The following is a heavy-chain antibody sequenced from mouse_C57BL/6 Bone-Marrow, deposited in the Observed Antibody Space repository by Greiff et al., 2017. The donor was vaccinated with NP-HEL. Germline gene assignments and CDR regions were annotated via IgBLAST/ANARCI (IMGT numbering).Heavy chain of an antibody. CDR3: ASATVAYTGYAMDY. CDR1: GYTFTDYN. D-gene: IGHD1-1*01. CDR2: INPNNGGT. Sequence: VQLQQSGPELVKPGASVKIPCKASGYTFTDYNMDWVKQSHGKSLEWIGDINPNNGGTIYNQKFKGKATLTVDKSSSTAYMELRSLTSEDTAVYYCASATVAYTGYAMDYWGQGTSVTVSS. V-gene: IGHV1-18*01. J-gene: IGHJ4*01.